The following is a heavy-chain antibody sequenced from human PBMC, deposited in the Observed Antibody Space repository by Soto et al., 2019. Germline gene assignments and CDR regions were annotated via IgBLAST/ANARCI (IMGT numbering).Heavy chain of an antibody. Sequence: QVQLVESGGGVVQPGRSLRLSCAASGFTFSSYGMHWVRQAPGKGLEWVAVIWYDGSNKYYADSVKGRFTISRDNSKNTLYLQMNSLRAEDTAVYYCARDLRSRCGLYYYYGMDVWGQGTTVTVSS. V-gene: IGHV3-33*01. CDR2: IWYDGSNK. J-gene: IGHJ6*02. D-gene: IGHD3-16*01. CDR1: GFTFSSYG. CDR3: ARDLRSRCGLYYYYGMDV.